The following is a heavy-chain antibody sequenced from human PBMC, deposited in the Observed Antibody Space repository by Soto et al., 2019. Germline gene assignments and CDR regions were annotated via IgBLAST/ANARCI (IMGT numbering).Heavy chain of an antibody. J-gene: IGHJ4*02. CDR3: AKDRPECGYSSGWYDY. Sequence: GGSLRLSCAASGFTFSSYAMSWVRQAPGKGLEWVSAISGSGGSTYYADSVKGRFTISRDNSKNTLYLQMNSLRAEDTAVYYCAKDRPECGYSSGWYDYWGQGTLVTVSS. V-gene: IGHV3-23*01. D-gene: IGHD6-19*01. CDR1: GFTFSSYA. CDR2: ISGSGGST.